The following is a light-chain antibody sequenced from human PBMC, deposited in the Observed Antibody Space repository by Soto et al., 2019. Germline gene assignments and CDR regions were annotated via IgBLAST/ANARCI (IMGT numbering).Light chain of an antibody. J-gene: IGKJ1*01. CDR1: QSVSNN. Sequence: EIVLTQSPATLSVSPGERAALSCRASQSVSNNLAWYQQKPGQPPRLLIYGASSRATGIPDRFSGSGSGTDFTLTVSRLEPEDFAVYYCQQYGSSRGTFGQGTKVDIK. V-gene: IGKV3-20*01. CDR2: GAS. CDR3: QQYGSSRGT.